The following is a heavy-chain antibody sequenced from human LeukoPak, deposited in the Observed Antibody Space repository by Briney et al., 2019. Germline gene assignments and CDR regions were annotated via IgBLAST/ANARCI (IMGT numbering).Heavy chain of an antibody. V-gene: IGHV3-23*01. D-gene: IGHD6-6*01. Sequence: PGGSLRLSCAASGFTFSSFAMSWVRQAPGKGLDWVSTISGGGLTPYYADPVKGRFTISRDNSKNTLYLQMNSLAAEDTAIYYCATDKRASRPDWGGSWGQGTRVTVSS. CDR3: ATDKRASRPDWGGS. CDR1: GFTFSSFA. J-gene: IGHJ5*02. CDR2: ISGGGLTP.